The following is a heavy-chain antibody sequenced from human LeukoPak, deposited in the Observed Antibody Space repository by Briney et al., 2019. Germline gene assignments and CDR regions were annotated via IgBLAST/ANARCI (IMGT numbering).Heavy chain of an antibody. CDR2: ISAYNGNT. CDR3: ARDRGGGTAMVRWFDP. V-gene: IGHV1-18*01. D-gene: IGHD5-18*01. J-gene: IGHJ5*02. Sequence: ASVKVSCKASGYAFTSYGISWVRQAPGQGLEWMGWISAYNGNTNYAQKLQGRVTMTTDTSTSTAYMELRSLRSDDTAVYYCARDRGGGTAMVRWFDPWGQGTLVTVSS. CDR1: GYAFTSYG.